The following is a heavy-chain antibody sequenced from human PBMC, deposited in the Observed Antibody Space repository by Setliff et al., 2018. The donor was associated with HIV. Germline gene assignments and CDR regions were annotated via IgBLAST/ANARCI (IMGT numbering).Heavy chain of an antibody. V-gene: IGHV4-61*02. D-gene: IGHD5-18*01. CDR3: ARGWIQLWSDAFDI. CDR1: GGSISSGSYY. CDR2: IYTSGST. J-gene: IGHJ3*02. Sequence: SETLSLTCTVSGGSISSGSYYWSWIRQPAGKGLEWIGRIYTSGSTNYNPSLKSRVTISVDTSKNQFSLKLSSVTAADTAVYYCARGWIQLWSDAFDIWGQGTTVTVSS.